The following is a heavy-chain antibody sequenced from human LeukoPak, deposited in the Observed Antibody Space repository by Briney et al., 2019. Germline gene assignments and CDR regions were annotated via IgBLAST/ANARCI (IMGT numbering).Heavy chain of an antibody. CDR2: SDPKSGAT. Sequence: ASVQVSCKTSGYTFASYYTHWLRQAPGQRFEWMGWSDPKSGATKYEHFQGRVTMTRDTSISTAYMELSRLTSDDTAVYYCARGNFYDNKGYSPELRYWGQGTLVTVSS. CDR3: ARGNFYDNKGYSPELRY. D-gene: IGHD3-10*01. V-gene: IGHV1-2*02. J-gene: IGHJ4*02. CDR1: GYTFASYY.